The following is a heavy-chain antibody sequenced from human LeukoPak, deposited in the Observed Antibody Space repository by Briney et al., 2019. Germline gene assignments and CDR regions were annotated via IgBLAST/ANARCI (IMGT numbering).Heavy chain of an antibody. J-gene: IGHJ5*02. D-gene: IGHD2-8*01. Sequence: GESLKISCKGSGYSFTSYWIGWVRQMPGKGLEWMGIIYPGDSDTRYSPSFQGQVTISADKSISTAYLQWSSLKTSDTGIYYCARGLYATSLTAVRFDPWGQGTLVTVSS. CDR1: GYSFTSYW. V-gene: IGHV5-51*01. CDR3: ARGLYATSLTAVRFDP. CDR2: IYPGDSDT.